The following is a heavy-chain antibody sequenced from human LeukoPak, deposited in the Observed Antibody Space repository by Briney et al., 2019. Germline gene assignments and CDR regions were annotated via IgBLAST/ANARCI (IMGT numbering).Heavy chain of an antibody. J-gene: IGHJ4*02. CDR2: IYYSGST. CDR3: AREPLNYFDY. Sequence: SETLSLTCTVSGGSISNYYWSWIRQPPGKGLEWIGFIYYSGSTNCNPSLKSRVTISVDTSKNQFSLKLTSVTAADTAVYYCAREPLNYFDYWGQGTLVTVSS. V-gene: IGHV4-59*01. D-gene: IGHD1-14*01. CDR1: GGSISNYY.